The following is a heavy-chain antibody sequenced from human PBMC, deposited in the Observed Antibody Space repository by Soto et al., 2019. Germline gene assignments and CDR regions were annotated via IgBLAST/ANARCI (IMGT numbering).Heavy chain of an antibody. D-gene: IGHD3-22*01. V-gene: IGHV3-23*01. CDR2: ISGSGGST. J-gene: IGHJ4*02. CDR3: AKGPRGVTMIVVATVGY. Sequence: GSLRLSCAASGFTFSSYAMSWVRQAPGKGLEWVSAISGSGGSTYYADSVKGRFTISRDNSKNTLYLQMNSLRAEDTAVYYCAKGPRGVTMIVVATVGYWGQGTLVTVSS. CDR1: GFTFSSYA.